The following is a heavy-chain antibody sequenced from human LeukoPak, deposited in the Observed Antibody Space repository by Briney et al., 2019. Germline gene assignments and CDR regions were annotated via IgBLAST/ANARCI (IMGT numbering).Heavy chain of an antibody. D-gene: IGHD6-13*01. J-gene: IGHJ5*02. V-gene: IGHV4-4*07. CDR1: GGSISSNY. Sequence: SETLSLTCTVSGGSISSNYWNWIRQPAGKGLEWIGRIYNTGSTNYNPSLESRVTMSVGTSKNQFSLKLSSVTAADTAVYYCARAKISAAGVWLFDPWGQGTLITASS. CDR3: ARAKISAAGVWLFDP. CDR2: IYNTGST.